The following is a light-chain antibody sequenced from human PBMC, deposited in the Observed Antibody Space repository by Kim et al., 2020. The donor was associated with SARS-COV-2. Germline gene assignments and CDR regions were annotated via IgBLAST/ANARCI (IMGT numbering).Light chain of an antibody. J-gene: IGLJ2*01. CDR1: SSNIGSNY. Sequence: GQRVTISCSGSSSNIGSNYVYWYQQLPGTAPKLLIYKNNQRPSGVPDRFSGSKSGTSASLAISGLRSEDAADYYCAAWDDSLSGPVFGGGTQLTVL. CDR3: AAWDDSLSGPV. CDR2: KNN. V-gene: IGLV1-47*01.